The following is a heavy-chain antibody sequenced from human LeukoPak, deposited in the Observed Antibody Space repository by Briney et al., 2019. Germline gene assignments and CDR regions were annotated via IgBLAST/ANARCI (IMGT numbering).Heavy chain of an antibody. V-gene: IGHV1-69*05. CDR1: GGTFITYA. CDR3: ARDLGIVGATQPRGIDY. Sequence: ASVKVSCKVSGGTFITYAISWVRQAPGQGLEWMGGIIPIFGTANYAQKFQGRVTMTRDTSTSTVYMELSSLRSEDTAVYYCARDLGIVGATQPRGIDYWGQGTLVTVSS. CDR2: IIPIFGTA. J-gene: IGHJ4*02. D-gene: IGHD1-26*01.